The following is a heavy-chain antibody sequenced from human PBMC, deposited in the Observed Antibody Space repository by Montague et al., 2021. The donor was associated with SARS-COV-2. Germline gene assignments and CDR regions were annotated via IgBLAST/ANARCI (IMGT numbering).Heavy chain of an antibody. V-gene: IGHV3-48*03. Sequence: SLRLSCAASGFTFSSYEMNWVRQAPGKGLEWVSYISSSGSTIYYADSVKGRFTISRDNAKNSLYLQMNSLRAEDTAVYYCARDSLFRSGYSSGWPDYWGQGTLVTVSP. CDR2: ISSSGSTI. J-gene: IGHJ4*02. CDR3: ARDSLFRSGYSSGWPDY. CDR1: GFTFSSYE. D-gene: IGHD6-19*01.